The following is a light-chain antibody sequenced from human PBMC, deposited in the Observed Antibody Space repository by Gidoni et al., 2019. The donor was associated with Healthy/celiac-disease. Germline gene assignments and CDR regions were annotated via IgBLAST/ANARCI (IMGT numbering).Light chain of an antibody. CDR1: QSNSSW. V-gene: IGKV1-5*03. CDR2: KAS. J-gene: IGKJ5*01. Sequence: DIQMTQSPSTLSASVGDRVTITCRASQSNSSWLAWYQQKPGKAPKLLIYKASSLESGVPSRFSGSGSGTEFTRTISSLQPDDFATYYCQQYNSYSPITFGQGTRLEIK. CDR3: QQYNSYSPIT.